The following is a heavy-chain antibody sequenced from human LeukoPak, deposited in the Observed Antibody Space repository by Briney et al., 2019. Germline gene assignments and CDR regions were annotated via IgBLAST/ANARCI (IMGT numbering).Heavy chain of an antibody. CDR1: GGSISSDY. Sequence: SETLSLTCSVSGGSISSDYWSWIRQPPGKGLEWIGYMYYTGSTNYNPSLKSRVTISVDTSKKQFSLKLSSVTAADTAVYYCARVSVVYGMDVWGQGTTVTVS. CDR2: MYYTGST. CDR3: ARVSVVYGMDV. J-gene: IGHJ6*02. V-gene: IGHV4-59*01.